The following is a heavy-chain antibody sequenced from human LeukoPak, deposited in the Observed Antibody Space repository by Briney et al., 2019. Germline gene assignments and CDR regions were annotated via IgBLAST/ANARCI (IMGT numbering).Heavy chain of an antibody. V-gene: IGHV5-51*01. Sequence: GESLKISCKGSGYSFTSYWIGWVRQMPGKGLEWMGIIYSGDSDTRYSPAFQGQVTISADKYISTAYLQWSSLKASDTAMYYCARTTAAADSIASDYWGQGTLVTVSS. CDR3: ARTTAAADSIASDY. CDR1: GYSFTSYW. J-gene: IGHJ4*01. CDR2: IYSGDSDT. D-gene: IGHD6-13*01.